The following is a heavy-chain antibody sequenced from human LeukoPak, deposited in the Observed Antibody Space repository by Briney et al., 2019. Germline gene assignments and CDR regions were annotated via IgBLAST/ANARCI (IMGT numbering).Heavy chain of an antibody. J-gene: IGHJ4*02. CDR2: IYPGDSDT. V-gene: IGHV5-51*01. D-gene: IGHD1/OR15-1a*01. Sequence: GESLKISCKGSGYSFTNYWIGWVRQMSGKGLEWMGIIYPGDSDTRYSPSFQGQVTISADKSISTAYLQWSSLKASDTAMYYCARYFVITGSTRYLDYWGQGTQVTVSS. CDR3: ARYFVITGSTRYLDY. CDR1: GYSFTNYW.